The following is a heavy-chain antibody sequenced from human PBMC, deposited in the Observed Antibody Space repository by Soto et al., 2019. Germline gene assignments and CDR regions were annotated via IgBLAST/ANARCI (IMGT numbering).Heavy chain of an antibody. CDR3: ALALGPTTGLDY. Sequence: SETLSLTCSVSGASTVSHYHWTWIRQPPGKGLEWMGYIFNSGTTFYNPSLTSRLSISMGTSGNHFSLELRSVTAADTAVYYCALALGPTTGLDYWGQGTLVTVSS. CDR1: GASTVSHYH. V-gene: IGHV4-31*02. D-gene: IGHD1-26*01. CDR2: IFNSGTT. J-gene: IGHJ4*02.